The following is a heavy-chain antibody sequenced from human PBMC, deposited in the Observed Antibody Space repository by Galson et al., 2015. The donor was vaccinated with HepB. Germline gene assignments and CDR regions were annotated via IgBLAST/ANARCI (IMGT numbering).Heavy chain of an antibody. CDR3: AKDRDVVITVYSVGGGFPES. J-gene: IGHJ5*02. V-gene: IGHV3-23*01. CDR1: GFTFSSFA. CDR2: ISGSGGRT. D-gene: IGHD3-10*01. Sequence: SLRLSCAASGFTFSSFAMSWVRQAPGKGLEWVSTISGSGGRTYYADSVKGRFTISRDHFKNTLHLVMNSLTAEDTAVYYCAKDRDVVITVYSVGGGFPESWGQGTLVTVSS.